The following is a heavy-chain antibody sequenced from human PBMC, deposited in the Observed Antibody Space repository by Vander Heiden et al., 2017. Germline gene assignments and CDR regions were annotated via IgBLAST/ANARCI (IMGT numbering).Heavy chain of an antibody. Sequence: QVQLQESGSGLVKPSQTLSLTCTVSGGSISSGGHYWSWIRQPPEKGLEYIGYIYSSGSPYYNPSLRSRVNISVDTSKNQFSLRLSSVTAADTATYYCARDLEYTYGSFDLWGRGTLVTVSS. CDR2: IYSSGSP. D-gene: IGHD5-18*01. CDR3: ARDLEYTYGSFDL. J-gene: IGHJ2*01. V-gene: IGHV4-31*03. CDR1: GGSISSGGHY.